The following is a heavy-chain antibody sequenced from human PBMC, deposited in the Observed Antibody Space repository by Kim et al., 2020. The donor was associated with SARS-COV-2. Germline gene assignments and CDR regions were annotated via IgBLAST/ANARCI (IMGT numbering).Heavy chain of an antibody. CDR1: GLTFRTSW. V-gene: IGHV3-74*01. J-gene: IGHJ4*02. Sequence: GGSLRLSCVASGLTFRTSWMHWVRQTPGKGLIWVSHINGYGTATSYADSVRGRFTISRDNAKNTLYLQMNSLTVEDTAVYYCARDNDWSYDYWGQGTLVSVSS. D-gene: IGHD3-9*01. CDR2: INGYGTAT. CDR3: ARDNDWSYDY.